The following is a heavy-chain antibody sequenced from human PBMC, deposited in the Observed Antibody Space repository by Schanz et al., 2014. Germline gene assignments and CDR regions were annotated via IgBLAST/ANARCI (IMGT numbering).Heavy chain of an antibody. Sequence: EVQLVESGGGLVQPRGSLRLSCAASGFTFSTYWMHWVRQAPGKGLVWVSHINSDGTTTTYADSVKGRFTISRDNAKNSLYLQMNSLRAEDTALYYCAKDGIMVQGVIWERYFDSWGQGTLVTVSS. D-gene: IGHD3-10*01. CDR2: INSDGTTT. CDR1: GFTFSTYW. V-gene: IGHV3-74*01. J-gene: IGHJ4*02. CDR3: AKDGIMVQGVIWERYFDS.